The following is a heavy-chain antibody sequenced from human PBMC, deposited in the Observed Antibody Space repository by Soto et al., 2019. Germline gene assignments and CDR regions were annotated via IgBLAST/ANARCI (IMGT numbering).Heavy chain of an antibody. Sequence: EVQLVESGGGLVQPGGSLRLSCAASGLTFSNFRMHWVRQAPGKGLVWVALISNDGRSTNHADSVKGRFTISRDNAKSTLYLQLNSLRAEDTAVYYCARDTAGLSYWGQGTLVTVSS. D-gene: IGHD2-21*02. CDR1: GLTFSNFR. V-gene: IGHV3-74*01. J-gene: IGHJ4*02. CDR2: ISNDGRST. CDR3: ARDTAGLSY.